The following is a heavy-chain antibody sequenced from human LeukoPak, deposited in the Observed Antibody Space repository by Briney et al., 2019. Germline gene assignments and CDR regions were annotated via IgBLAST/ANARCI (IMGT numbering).Heavy chain of an antibody. J-gene: IGHJ6*03. V-gene: IGHV3-23*01. D-gene: IGHD6-19*01. Sequence: PGGSLRLSCAASGFTFSNYAMSWVRQAPGKGLEWVSGIRGSGDSTYYADSVKGRFTVSRDNSKSTLYLQMNSLRAEDTAVYYCARYFSSGWYEGGLRHYHMDAWGKGTTVTVSS. CDR2: IRGSGDST. CDR1: GFTFSNYA. CDR3: ARYFSSGWYEGGLRHYHMDA.